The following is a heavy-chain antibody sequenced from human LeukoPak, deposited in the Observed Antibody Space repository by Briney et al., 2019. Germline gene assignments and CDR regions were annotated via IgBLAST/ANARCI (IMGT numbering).Heavy chain of an antibody. Sequence: PGGSLRLSCAASGFTFNNAGMSWVRQAPGKGLEWVGRIKSKTDGGTTDYAAPVKGRFTISREDSKNTLYLQMNILKSEDTAMYYCIRGGSAWFDPRGQGTMVTVSS. CDR1: GFTFNNAG. CDR2: IKSKTDGGTT. D-gene: IGHD2-15*01. J-gene: IGHJ5*02. CDR3: IRGGSAWFDP. V-gene: IGHV3-15*01.